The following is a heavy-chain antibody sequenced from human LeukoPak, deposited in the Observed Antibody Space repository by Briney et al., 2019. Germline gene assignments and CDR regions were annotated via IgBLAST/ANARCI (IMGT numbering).Heavy chain of an antibody. CDR2: FSGSGGST. CDR3: AKEGQRWLQLPWETDY. CDR1: GFTFSSYA. V-gene: IGHV3-23*01. Sequence: GSLSLSCAASGFTFSSYAMSWVRQAPGKGLECISGFSGSGGSTYYADSVKGRFTISRDNSKNTLYLQMNSLRAEDTAVYYCAKEGQRWLQLPWETDYWGQGTLVTVSS. D-gene: IGHD5-24*01. J-gene: IGHJ4*02.